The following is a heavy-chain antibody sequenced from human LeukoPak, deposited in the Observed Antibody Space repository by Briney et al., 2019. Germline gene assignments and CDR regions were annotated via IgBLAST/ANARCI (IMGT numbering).Heavy chain of an antibody. D-gene: IGHD2-15*01. CDR1: GGTFSSYA. V-gene: IGHV1-69*01. CDR2: IIPIFGTA. Sequence: ASVKVSRKASGGTFSSYAISWVRQAPGQGLEWMGGIIPIFGTANYAQKFQGRVTITADESTSTAYMELSSLRSEDTAVYYCASCSRGILMEFSSRRGHYYYGMDVWGKGTTVTVSS. CDR3: ASCSRGILMEFSSRRGHYYYGMDV. J-gene: IGHJ6*04.